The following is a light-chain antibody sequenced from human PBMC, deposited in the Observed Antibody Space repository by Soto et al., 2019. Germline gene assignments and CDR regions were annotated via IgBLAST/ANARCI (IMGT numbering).Light chain of an antibody. Sequence: DIQMTQSPSTLSGSVGDRVTITCRASQTISSWLAWYQQKPGKAPKLLIYKASTLKSGVPSRFSGSGSGTEFTITISSLQPDDFSTSYCKHYHSYSEAFGQGTKVELK. CDR3: KHYHSYSEA. V-gene: IGKV1-5*03. J-gene: IGKJ1*01. CDR1: QTISSW. CDR2: KAS.